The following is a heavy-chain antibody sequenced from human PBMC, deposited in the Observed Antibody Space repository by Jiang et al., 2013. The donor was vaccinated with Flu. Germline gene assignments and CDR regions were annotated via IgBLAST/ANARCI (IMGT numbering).Heavy chain of an antibody. Sequence: GSGLVKPPETLSLTCTVSGGSISSYYWSWIRQPPGKGLEWIGYIYYSGSTNYNPSLKSRVTISVDTSKNQFSLKLSSVTAADTAVYYCARRGSYGSGSEALDYWGQGTLVTVSS. V-gene: IGHV4-59*08. CDR1: GGSISSYY. J-gene: IGHJ4*02. D-gene: IGHD3-10*01. CDR2: IYYSGST. CDR3: ARRGSYGSGSEALDY.